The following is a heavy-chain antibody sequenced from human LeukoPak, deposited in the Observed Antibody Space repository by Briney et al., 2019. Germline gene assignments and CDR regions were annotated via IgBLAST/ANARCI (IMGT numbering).Heavy chain of an antibody. CDR3: ARDLRYSSGWYWGDY. J-gene: IGHJ4*02. V-gene: IGHV3-48*03. Sequence: GGSLRLSCATSGFTFGYYEMNWVRQAPGKGLEWVSYISSSASTRYYADSVKGRFTISRDNAKNSLYLQMNSLRAEDTAVYYCARDLRYSSGWYWGDYWGQGTLVTVSS. CDR1: GFTFGYYE. CDR2: ISSSASTR. D-gene: IGHD6-19*01.